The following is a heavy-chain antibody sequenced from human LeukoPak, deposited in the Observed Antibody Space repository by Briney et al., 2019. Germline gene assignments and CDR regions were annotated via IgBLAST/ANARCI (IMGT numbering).Heavy chain of an antibody. Sequence: SETLSLTCAVYGGSFSGYYWTWIRQPPGKGLEWIGEINHSGSTNYNPSLKSRVTISVDTSKNQFSLKLSSVTAADTAVYYCARGRIAMVRGVIGPFDYWGQGTLVTVSS. V-gene: IGHV4-34*01. CDR1: GGSFSGYY. CDR2: INHSGST. CDR3: ARGRIAMVRGVIGPFDY. J-gene: IGHJ4*02. D-gene: IGHD3-10*01.